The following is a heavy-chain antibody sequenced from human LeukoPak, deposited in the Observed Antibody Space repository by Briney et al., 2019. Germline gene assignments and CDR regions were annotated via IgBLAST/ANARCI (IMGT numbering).Heavy chain of an antibody. CDR3: ARRQPYCSGGACYH. CDR2: INPKSGVT. V-gene: IGHV1-2*02. J-gene: IGHJ1*01. D-gene: IGHD2-15*01. Sequence: ASVKVSCKTSGYTFTANYIHWVRQAPGQGLEWMGWINPKSGVTNCAQKFQGRVTMTRDTSISTAYMELNSLRSDDTAVYFCARRQPYCSGGACYHWGQGTLVTVSS. CDR1: GYTFTANY.